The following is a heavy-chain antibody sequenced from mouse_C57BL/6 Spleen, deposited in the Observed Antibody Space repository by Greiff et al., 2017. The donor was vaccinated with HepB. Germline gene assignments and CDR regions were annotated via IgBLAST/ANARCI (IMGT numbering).Heavy chain of an antibody. D-gene: IGHD3-3*01. CDR3: ARLRDYYFDY. CDR1: GYTFTSYW. Sequence: QVQLQQPGAELVRPGSSVKLSCKASGYTFTSYWMHWVKQRPIQGLEWIGNIDPSDSETHYNQKFTDKATLTVDKSSSTAYMQLSSLTSEDSAVYYCARLRDYYFDYWGQGTTLTVSS. V-gene: IGHV1-52*01. CDR2: IDPSDSET. J-gene: IGHJ2*01.